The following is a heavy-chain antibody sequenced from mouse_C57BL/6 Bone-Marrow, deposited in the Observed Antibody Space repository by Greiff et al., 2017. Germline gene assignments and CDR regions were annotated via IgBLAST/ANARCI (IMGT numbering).Heavy chain of an antibody. CDR2: IHPSASDT. CDR3: AIGEIYYYGSSYDD. D-gene: IGHD1-1*01. Sequence: VQLQQPGAELVKPGASVKVSCKASGYTFTSYWMHWVKQRPGQGLEWIGRIHPSASDTNYNQKFKGKATLTVAKSSSTAYMQLSSLTAEDSAVYYCAIGEIYYYGSSYDDWGQGTTLTVSS. V-gene: IGHV1-74*01. CDR1: GYTFTSYW. J-gene: IGHJ2*01.